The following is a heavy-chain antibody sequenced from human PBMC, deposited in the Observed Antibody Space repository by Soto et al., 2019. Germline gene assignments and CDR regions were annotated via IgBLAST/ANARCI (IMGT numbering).Heavy chain of an antibody. J-gene: IGHJ4*02. CDR1: GFTFISSF. V-gene: IGHV3-7*03. CDR3: ARYYRGSGRYFFDY. D-gene: IGHD6-19*01. CDR2: INQDGGVT. Sequence: PGGSLRLSCVASGFTFISSFMGWVRQAPGKGLEWVANINQDGGVTYYVDSVEGRFTISRDNTKDSLYLQMNSPRGEDTAIYYCARYYRGSGRYFFDYWGQGTLVTVSS.